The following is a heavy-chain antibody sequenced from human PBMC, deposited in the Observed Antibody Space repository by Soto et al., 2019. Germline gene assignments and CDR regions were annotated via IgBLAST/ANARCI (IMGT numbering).Heavy chain of an antibody. V-gene: IGHV3-30-3*01. D-gene: IGHD3-3*01. J-gene: IGHJ4*02. CDR3: ARGWSFDY. CDR1: GFTFTTYA. CDR2: TSKDGSIK. Sequence: ESGRGVVQPGRSLRLSCAASGFTFTTYAMHWVRQAPGKGLEWVAVTSKDGSIKYYADSVKGRFTISRDNSKNTLYLQMNSLRADDTAVYYCARGWSFDYWGQGTPVTVSS.